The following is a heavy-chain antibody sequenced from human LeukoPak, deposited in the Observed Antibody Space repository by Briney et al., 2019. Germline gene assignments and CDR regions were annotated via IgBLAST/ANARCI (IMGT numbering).Heavy chain of an antibody. CDR1: GYRLTSYW. J-gene: IGHJ4*02. D-gene: IGHD1-1*01. CDR3: ASGYSTSWNVY. CDR2: IYPAYSDT. Sequence: GESLKISCEGSGYRLTSYWIGWVRQMPGKGLEWMGIIYPAYSDTRYGPSFQGRVIISADKSINTAYLQWRSLAASDIATYYCASGYSTSWNVYWGQGTPVTVSS. V-gene: IGHV5-51*01.